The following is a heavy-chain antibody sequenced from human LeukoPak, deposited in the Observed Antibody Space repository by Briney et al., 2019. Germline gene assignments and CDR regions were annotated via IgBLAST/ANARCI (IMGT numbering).Heavy chain of an antibody. V-gene: IGHV1-2*06. J-gene: IGHJ4*02. CDR2: INLNSGVT. D-gene: IGHD4-23*01. CDR1: GYTFTYYY. Sequence: ASVTVSCKTSGYTFTYYYMHWVRQAPGQGLEWMGRINLNSGVTNYAQKFQGRVTMTRDTSINTAYMELSRLRSDDTAVYFCAGETGGNSLIYFDYWGQGTLVTVSS. CDR3: AGETGGNSLIYFDY.